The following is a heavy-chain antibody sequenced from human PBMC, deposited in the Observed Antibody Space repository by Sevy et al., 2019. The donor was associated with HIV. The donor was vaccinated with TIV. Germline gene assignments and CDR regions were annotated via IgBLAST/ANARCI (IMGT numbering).Heavy chain of an antibody. CDR3: AAEDMIRFGGHVRDFDI. CDR1: GFPFTNSA. CDR2: IVVGSAIT. V-gene: IGHV1-58*01. Sequence: ASVKVSCKASGFPFTNSAVQWVRQTRGQRLEWIGGIVVGSAITNYAQSFQETVTITRDLSTSTAYMELSSLRSEDSAVYYCAAEDMIRFGGHVRDFDIWGQGTMVTVSS. D-gene: IGHD3-16*01. J-gene: IGHJ3*02.